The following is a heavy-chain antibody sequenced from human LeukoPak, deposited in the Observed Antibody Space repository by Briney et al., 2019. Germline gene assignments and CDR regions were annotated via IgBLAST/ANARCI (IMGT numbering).Heavy chain of an antibody. CDR2: IIPIFGTA. D-gene: IGHD5-18*01. V-gene: IGHV1-69*01. Sequence: SVKVSCKASGGTFSSYAISWVRQAPGQGLEWMGGIIPIFGTANYAQKFQGRVTITADESTSTAYMELSSLRSEDTAVYYCARYGYSYGRDDFDYWGQGTLVTVSS. CDR3: ARYGYSYGRDDFDY. J-gene: IGHJ4*02. CDR1: GGTFSSYA.